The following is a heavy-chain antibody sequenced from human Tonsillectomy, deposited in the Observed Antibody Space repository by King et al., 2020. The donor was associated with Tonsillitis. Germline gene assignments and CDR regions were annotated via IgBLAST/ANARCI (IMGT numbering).Heavy chain of an antibody. Sequence: VQLQESGPGLVKPSETLSLTCTVSWFSISSGYYWGWIRQPPGRGLEWIGSIYHSGSTYYNPPLKSRVTISEDTSKNQFSLNLSSVTAADTAGNYCARYRSGFIAAAVSFDYWGQGTLVTVSS. CDR1: WFSISSGYY. V-gene: IGHV4-38-2*02. D-gene: IGHD6-13*01. J-gene: IGHJ4*02. CDR2: IYHSGST. CDR3: ARYRSGFIAAAVSFDY.